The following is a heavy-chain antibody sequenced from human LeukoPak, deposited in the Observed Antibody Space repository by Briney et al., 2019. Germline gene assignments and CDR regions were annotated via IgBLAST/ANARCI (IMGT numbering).Heavy chain of an antibody. CDR2: INPSGGST. CDR3: AREEMATTMGDY. D-gene: IGHD5-24*01. Sequence: ASVKVSCKASGYTFTSYYMHWVRQALGQGLEWMGIINPSGGSTSYAQKFQGRVTMTRDMSTSTVYMELSSLRSEDTAVCYCAREEMATTMGDYWGQGTLVTVSS. V-gene: IGHV1-46*01. J-gene: IGHJ4*02. CDR1: GYTFTSYY.